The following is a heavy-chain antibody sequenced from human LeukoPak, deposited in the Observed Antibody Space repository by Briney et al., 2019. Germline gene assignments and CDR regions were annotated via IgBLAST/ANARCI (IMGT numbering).Heavy chain of an antibody. V-gene: IGHV1-69*04. CDR3: ARDHADYGDYGVDY. D-gene: IGHD4-17*01. Sequence: GSSVKVSCKASGGTFSSYTISWVRQAPGQGLGWMGRIIPILGIANYAQKFQGRVTITADKSTSTAYMELSSLRSEDTAVYYCARDHADYGDYGVDYWGQGTLVTVSS. CDR1: GGTFSSYT. J-gene: IGHJ4*02. CDR2: IIPILGIA.